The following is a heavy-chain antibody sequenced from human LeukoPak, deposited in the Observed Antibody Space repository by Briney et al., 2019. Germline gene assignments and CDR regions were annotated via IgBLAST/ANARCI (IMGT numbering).Heavy chain of an antibody. CDR1: GFTFGSYA. Sequence: GGSLRLSCAASGFTFGSYAMSWVRQAPGKGLEWVSAISGSGGSTYYADSVKGRFTISRDNSKNTLYLQMNSLRAEDTAVYYCAKDSRYSYGLGSFDYWGQGTLVTVSS. CDR2: ISGSGGST. CDR3: AKDSRYSYGLGSFDY. J-gene: IGHJ4*02. D-gene: IGHD5-18*01. V-gene: IGHV3-23*01.